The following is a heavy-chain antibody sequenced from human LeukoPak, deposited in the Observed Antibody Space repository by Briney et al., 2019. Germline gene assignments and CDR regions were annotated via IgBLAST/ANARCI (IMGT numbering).Heavy chain of an antibody. Sequence: PSETLSLTCTVSGGFISNHYWAWIRQPPGKGLEWIGYIYYIGSTNYSPSLRSRVTISVDTAKNQFSLKLSSVTAADTAVYYCARDSDGRRAFELWGQGTVVTVSS. V-gene: IGHV4-59*11. CDR1: GGFISNHY. CDR2: IYYIGST. J-gene: IGHJ4*02. CDR3: ARDSDGRRAFEL. D-gene: IGHD2-15*01.